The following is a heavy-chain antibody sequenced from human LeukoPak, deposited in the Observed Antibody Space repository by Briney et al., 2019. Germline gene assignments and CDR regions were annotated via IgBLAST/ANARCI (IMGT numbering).Heavy chain of an antibody. D-gene: IGHD2-8*02. J-gene: IGHJ3*02. CDR2: ISYDGSNK. Sequence: GGSLRLSCAASGFTFSSYAMHWVRQAPGKGLEWVAVISYDGSNKYYADSVKGRFTISRDNSKNTLYLQMNSLRAEDTAVYYCARDLGTDDAFDIWGQGTMVTVSS. V-gene: IGHV3-30-3*01. CDR1: GFTFSSYA. CDR3: ARDLGTDDAFDI.